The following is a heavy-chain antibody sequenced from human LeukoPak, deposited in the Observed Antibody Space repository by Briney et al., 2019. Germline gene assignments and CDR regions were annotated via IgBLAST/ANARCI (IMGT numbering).Heavy chain of an antibody. Sequence: PSETLSLTCTVSGGSISSSSYYWGWMRQPPGKGLEWIGSSYYSGSTYYNPSVKSRVTISVDTPKNQFSLKLSSVTAADTAVYYCASFSGRGSYSDYWGQGTLVTVSS. D-gene: IGHD1-26*01. J-gene: IGHJ4*02. CDR2: SYYSGST. V-gene: IGHV4-39*07. CDR1: GGSISSSSYY. CDR3: ASFSGRGSYSDY.